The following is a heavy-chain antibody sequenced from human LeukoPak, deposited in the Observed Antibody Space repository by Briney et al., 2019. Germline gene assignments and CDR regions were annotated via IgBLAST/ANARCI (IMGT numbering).Heavy chain of an antibody. V-gene: IGHV4-39*01. CDR3: ARHAASGIVVVPAAIDY. J-gene: IGHJ4*02. D-gene: IGHD2-2*01. CDR2: IYYSGST. CDR1: GGSISSSSYY. Sequence: SETLSLTCTVSGGSISSSSYYWGWIRQPPGKGLEWIGSIYYSGSTYYNPSLKSRVTISVDTSKNQFSRKLSSVTAADTAVYYCARHAASGIVVVPAAIDYWGQGTLVTVSS.